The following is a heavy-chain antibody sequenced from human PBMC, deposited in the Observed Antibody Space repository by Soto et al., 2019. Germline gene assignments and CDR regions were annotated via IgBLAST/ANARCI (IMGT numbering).Heavy chain of an antibody. Sequence: ASVKVSCKASGYVFSGYGINWVRQVPGQGLEWMGWISAYNGNKKYAQKFQDRVTMTTDTSTSTAYMELRSLRSDDTAVYYCARVPEQWLVQRFSYYYYGMDVWGQGTTVTVSS. V-gene: IGHV1-18*01. CDR3: ARVPEQWLVQRFSYYYYGMDV. D-gene: IGHD6-19*01. CDR1: GYVFSGYG. J-gene: IGHJ6*02. CDR2: ISAYNGNK.